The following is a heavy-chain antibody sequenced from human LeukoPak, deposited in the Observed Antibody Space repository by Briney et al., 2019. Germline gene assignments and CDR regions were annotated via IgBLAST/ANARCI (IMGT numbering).Heavy chain of an antibody. D-gene: IGHD3-3*01. CDR2: IYCSGST. CDR3: ARLGRTYYDFWSGP. J-gene: IGHJ5*02. Sequence: SETLSLTCTVSGGSISSSSYYWGWIRQPPGKGLEWIGSIYCSGSTYYNPSLKSRVTISVDTSKNQFSLKLTSVTAADTAVYYCARLGRTYYDFWSGPWGQGTLVTASS. CDR1: GGSISSSSYY. V-gene: IGHV4-39*01.